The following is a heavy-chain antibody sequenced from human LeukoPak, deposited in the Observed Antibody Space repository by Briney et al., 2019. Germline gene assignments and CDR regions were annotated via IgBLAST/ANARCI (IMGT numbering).Heavy chain of an antibody. V-gene: IGHV3-23*01. Sequence: GGSLRLSCTGSGFSVPNDAMAWVRQAPGKGQEWVSGIGAGVTGKYYADSVRGRFTISRDNSKRTVFLHMNSLRAEDTALYYCAKSYDSGGYPLGDSWGQGTLVTVSS. J-gene: IGHJ4*02. D-gene: IGHD3-22*01. CDR2: IGAGVTGK. CDR3: AKSYDSGGYPLGDS. CDR1: GFSVPNDA.